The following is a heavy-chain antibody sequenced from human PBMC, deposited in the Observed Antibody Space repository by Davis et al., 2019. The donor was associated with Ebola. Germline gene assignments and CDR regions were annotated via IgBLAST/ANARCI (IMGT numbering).Heavy chain of an antibody. CDR2: IYPYDSQT. J-gene: IGHJ4*02. CDR1: GFNLKNYW. V-gene: IGHV5-51*01. D-gene: IGHD1-26*01. CDR3: ASQWEQYYFDY. Sequence: GESLKISCQASGFNLKNYWIAWVRQMPGKGVEWMAMIYPYDSQTKYSPSFKGLVTVSVDRSITTAYLQWSSLKASDTAMYYCASQWEQYYFDYWGQGTLVTVSS.